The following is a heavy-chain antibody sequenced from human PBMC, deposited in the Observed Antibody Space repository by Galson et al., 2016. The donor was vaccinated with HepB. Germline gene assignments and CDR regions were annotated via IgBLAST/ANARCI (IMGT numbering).Heavy chain of an antibody. CDR2: FDPQHGET. CDR1: AYALTELS. D-gene: IGHD3-10*01. V-gene: IGHV1-24*01. J-gene: IGHJ6*02. Sequence: SVKVSCKVSAYALTELSMHWVRQAPGKGLEWLGSFDPQHGETTDVERFQVRVTLTEDTSTDTGYMELRGLRSDDTAIYYCATERISLVPGARIAGQRGFYHGMDVCGQGTTVTVSS. CDR3: ATERISLVPGARIAGQRGFYHGMDV.